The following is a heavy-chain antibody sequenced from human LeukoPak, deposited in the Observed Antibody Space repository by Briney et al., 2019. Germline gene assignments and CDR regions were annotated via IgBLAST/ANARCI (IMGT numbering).Heavy chain of an antibody. Sequence: AGGSLRLSCAASGFTFSSYAMHWVRQAPGKGLEWVAVISYDGSNKYYADSVKGRFTISRDNSKNTLYLQMNSLRAEDTAVYYCARDGAFDIWGQRTMVTVSS. CDR3: ARDGAFDI. CDR1: GFTFSSYA. V-gene: IGHV3-30*01. J-gene: IGHJ3*02. CDR2: ISYDGSNK.